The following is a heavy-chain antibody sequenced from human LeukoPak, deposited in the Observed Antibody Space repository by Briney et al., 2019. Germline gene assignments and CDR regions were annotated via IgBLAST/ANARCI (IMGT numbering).Heavy chain of an antibody. CDR2: INHSGST. J-gene: IGHJ4*02. Sequence: SETLSLTCAVYGGSFSGYYWSWIRQPPGKGLEWIGEINHSGSTNYNPSLKSRVTISVDTSKNQFSLKLSSVTAADTAVYYCARGDGRGSYYHYFDYWGQGTLVTVSS. D-gene: IGHD1-26*01. CDR3: ARGDGRGSYYHYFDY. CDR1: GGSFSGYY. V-gene: IGHV4-34*01.